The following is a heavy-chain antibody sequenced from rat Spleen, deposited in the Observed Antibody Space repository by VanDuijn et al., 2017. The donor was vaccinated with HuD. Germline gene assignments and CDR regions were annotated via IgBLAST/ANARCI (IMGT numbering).Heavy chain of an antibody. J-gene: IGHJ1*01. V-gene: IGHV5-19*01. CDR1: GFTFSNYG. CDR2: ISPRGGST. D-gene: IGHD1-12*02. Sequence: EVQLVESGGGLVQPGRSLKLSCAASGFTFSNYGMHWIRQAPTKGLAWVASISPRGGSTYYRDSVKGRFTISRDNAKSTLYLQMDSLRSEDTATYYCATDPLYYYDGTYYYSPYSYFDFWGPGTMVTVSS. CDR3: ATDPLYYYDGTYYYSPYSYFDF.